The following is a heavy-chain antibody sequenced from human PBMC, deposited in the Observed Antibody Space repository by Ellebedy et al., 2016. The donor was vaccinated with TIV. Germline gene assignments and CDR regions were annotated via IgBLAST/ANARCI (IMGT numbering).Heavy chain of an antibody. CDR3: ASEYSSSSHWGY. V-gene: IGHV3-7*03. Sequence: GGSLRLSCAASGFTFSSYWMSWVRQAPGKGLEWVANIKQAGSEKYYVDSVKGRFTISRDNAKNPLYLQMNSLRAEDTAVYYCASEYSSSSHWGYWGQGTLVTVSS. D-gene: IGHD6-6*01. J-gene: IGHJ4*02. CDR2: IKQAGSEK. CDR1: GFTFSSYW.